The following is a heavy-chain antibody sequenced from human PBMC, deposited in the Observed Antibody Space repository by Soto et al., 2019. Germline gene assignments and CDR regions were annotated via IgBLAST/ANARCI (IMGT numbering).Heavy chain of an antibody. D-gene: IGHD2-2*01. CDR1: GGSISSYY. CDR2: IYYSGST. CDR3: ARSHCSSTSCYSFDY. J-gene: IGHJ4*02. V-gene: IGHV4-59*08. Sequence: SETLSLTCTVSGGSISSYYWSWIRQPPGKGLEWIGYIYYSGSTNYNPSLKSRVTISVDTSKNQFSLKLSSVTAADTAVYYCARSHCSSTSCYSFDYWGQGTLVTVSS.